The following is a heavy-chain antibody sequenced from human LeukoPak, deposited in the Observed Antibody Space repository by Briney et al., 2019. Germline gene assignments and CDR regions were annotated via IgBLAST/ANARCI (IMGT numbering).Heavy chain of an antibody. CDR2: ISGTDDYI. CDR3: ASDYPFFYYYMYV. Sequence: GGSLRLSCAASGFTFSRYAMAWVRQAPGKRLEWVATISGTDDYIYYADSVRGRFSISRDSSRNTLYLQMSSLRGEDTAVYYCASDYPFFYYYMYVWGKGATVTVSS. D-gene: IGHD4-11*01. CDR1: GFTFSRYA. V-gene: IGHV3-23*01. J-gene: IGHJ6*03.